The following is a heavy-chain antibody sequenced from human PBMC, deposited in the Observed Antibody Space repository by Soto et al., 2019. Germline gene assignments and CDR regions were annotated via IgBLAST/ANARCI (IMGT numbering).Heavy chain of an antibody. CDR2: ISYDGSNK. D-gene: IGHD3-22*01. J-gene: IGHJ5*02. Sequence: QVQLVESGGGVVQPGRSLRLSCAASGFTFSSYAMHWVRQAPGKGLEWVAVISYDGSNKYYADSVKGRFTISRDNSKNTLYLQMNSLRAEDTAVYYCARDSGMYYYDSSGYAWFDPWGQGTLVTVSS. V-gene: IGHV3-30-3*01. CDR3: ARDSGMYYYDSSGYAWFDP. CDR1: GFTFSSYA.